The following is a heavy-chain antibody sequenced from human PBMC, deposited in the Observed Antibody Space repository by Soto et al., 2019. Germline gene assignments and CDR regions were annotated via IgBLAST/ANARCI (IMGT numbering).Heavy chain of an antibody. CDR1: GFTFSDYY. D-gene: IGHD2-2*01. Sequence: GGFLRLSCAASGFTFSDYYMSWIRQAPGKGLEWVSYISSSGSTIYYADSVKGRFTISRDNAKNSLYLQMNSLRAEDTAVYYCARGSIVVVPAAIERGAFDIWGQGTMVTVSS. CDR3: ARGSIVVVPAAIERGAFDI. V-gene: IGHV3-11*01. CDR2: ISSSGSTI. J-gene: IGHJ3*02.